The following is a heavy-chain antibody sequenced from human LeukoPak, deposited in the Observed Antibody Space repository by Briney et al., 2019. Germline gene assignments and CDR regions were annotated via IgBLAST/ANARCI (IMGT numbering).Heavy chain of an antibody. CDR3: ARALLSGDAFDI. CDR2: ISSSGSDI. V-gene: IGHV3-48*03. D-gene: IGHD3-10*01. J-gene: IGHJ3*02. Sequence: GGSLRLSCAASGFTFSNYEMHWVRQAPGKGLEWVSYISSSGSDIYYADSVKGRFTISRDNAKNSLYLQMNSLRAEDTAVYYCARALLSGDAFDIWGQGTMVTVSS. CDR1: GFTFSNYE.